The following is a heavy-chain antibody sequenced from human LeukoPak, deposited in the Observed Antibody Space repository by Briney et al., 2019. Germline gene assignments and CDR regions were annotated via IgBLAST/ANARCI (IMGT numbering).Heavy chain of an antibody. CDR1: GYAFTGYY. CDR3: AKNLMDTAMVTIDY. V-gene: IGHV1-2*02. CDR2: INPNSGGT. J-gene: IGHJ4*02. D-gene: IGHD5-18*01. Sequence: GASVKVSCKASGYAFTGYYMHWVRHAPGQGLEWMGWINPNSGGTNYAQKFQGRVTMTRDTSISTAYMELSRLRSDDTAVYYCAKNLMDTAMVTIDYWGQGTLVTVSS.